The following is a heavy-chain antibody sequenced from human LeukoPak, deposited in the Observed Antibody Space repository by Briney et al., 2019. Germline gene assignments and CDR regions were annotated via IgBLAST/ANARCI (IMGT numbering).Heavy chain of an antibody. CDR3: ASPQYYYDSSGYYSNHYYFDY. D-gene: IGHD3-22*01. V-gene: IGHV3-9*01. J-gene: IGHJ4*02. CDR2: ISWNSGSI. CDR1: GFTFDDYA. Sequence: GGSLRLSCAASGFTFDDYAMHWVRQAPGKGLEWVSGISWNSGSIGYADSVKGRFTISRDNAKNSLYLQMNSLRAEDTAVYYCASPQYYYDSSGYYSNHYYFDYWGQGTLVTVSS.